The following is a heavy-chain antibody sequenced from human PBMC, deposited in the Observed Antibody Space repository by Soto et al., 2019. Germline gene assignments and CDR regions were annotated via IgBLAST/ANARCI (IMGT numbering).Heavy chain of an antibody. Sequence: SVTVSCKDSGGTFSSYAISWVRQAPGQGLEWMGGIIPIFGTANYAQKFQGRVTITADESTSTAYMELSSLRSEDTAVYYCARPTRYYYDSSGQSAWFDPWGQGTLVTVSS. D-gene: IGHD3-22*01. CDR1: GGTFSSYA. CDR2: IIPIFGTA. V-gene: IGHV1-69*13. J-gene: IGHJ5*02. CDR3: ARPTRYYYDSSGQSAWFDP.